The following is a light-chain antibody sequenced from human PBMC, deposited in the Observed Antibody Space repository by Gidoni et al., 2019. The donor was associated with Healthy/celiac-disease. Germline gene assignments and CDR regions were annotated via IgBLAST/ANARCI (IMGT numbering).Light chain of an antibody. Sequence: DIVMTQSPDSLAVSLGERSTINCKSSQSVFYSPNTKNSLPLYQQKPGQPPKLLIYWASTRESGVPDRFSGSGSGTDFTLTISSLQAEDVAVYYCQQYYSTPSFGPGTKVDIK. CDR3: QQYYSTPS. V-gene: IGKV4-1*01. CDR2: WAS. J-gene: IGKJ3*01. CDR1: QSVFYSPNTKNS.